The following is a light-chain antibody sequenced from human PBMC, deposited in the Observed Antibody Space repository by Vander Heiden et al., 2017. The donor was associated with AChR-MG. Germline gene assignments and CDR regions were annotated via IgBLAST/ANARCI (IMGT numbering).Light chain of an antibody. J-gene: IGKJ2*01. CDR3: QQDNSYPYT. Sequence: DIQMTQSPSTLSASVGDRVTITCRASQRISSWLAWYQQKPGKAPKLLIYKASSLESEVPSRFSGSGSGTEFTLTISSLQPDDFATYYCQQDNSYPYTFGPGTKLEIK. V-gene: IGKV1-5*03. CDR1: QRISSW. CDR2: KAS.